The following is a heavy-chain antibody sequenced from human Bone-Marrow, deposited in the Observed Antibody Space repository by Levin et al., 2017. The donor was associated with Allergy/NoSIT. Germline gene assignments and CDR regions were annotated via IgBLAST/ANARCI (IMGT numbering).Heavy chain of an antibody. CDR1: GGSVSSGGYY. CDR3: ASNHDTSGYYRDY. V-gene: IGHV4-31*03. Sequence: SQTLSLTCSVSGGSVSSGGYYWNWIRQHPGKGLEWIGYIYFTGRTYYNPSLESRLTMSIDTAKNQFSLSLSSVTAADTAVYFCASNHDTSGYYRDYWGQGTLVTVSS. J-gene: IGHJ4*02. CDR2: IYFTGRT. D-gene: IGHD3-22*01.